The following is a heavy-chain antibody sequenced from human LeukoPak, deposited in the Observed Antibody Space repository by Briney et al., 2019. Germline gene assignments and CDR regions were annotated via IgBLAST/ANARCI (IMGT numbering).Heavy chain of an antibody. V-gene: IGHV1-18*01. CDR3: ARVHIGSGWPNYFEY. CDR2: ISAYNGNT. J-gene: IGHJ4*02. D-gene: IGHD6-19*01. CDR1: GYTFTSYG. Sequence: ASVKVSCKASGYTFTSYGISWVRQAPGQGLEWMGWISAYNGNTNYAQKLQGRVTMTNDTSTSTAYIELRSLRSDDTPVYYCARVHIGSGWPNYFEYWGQGTLVTVSS.